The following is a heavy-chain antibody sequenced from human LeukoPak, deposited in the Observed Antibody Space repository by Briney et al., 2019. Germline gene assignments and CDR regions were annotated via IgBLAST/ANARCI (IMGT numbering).Heavy chain of an antibody. CDR2: ISSSGSTI. J-gene: IGHJ4*02. Sequence: PGGSLRLSCAASGFTFSDCYMSWIRQAPGKGLEWVSYISSSGSTIYYADSVKGRFTISRDNAKNSLYLQMNSLRAEDTAVYYCARDLWYYYDSSGPSRLPWGYWGQGTLVTVSS. CDR1: GFTFSDCY. D-gene: IGHD3-22*01. CDR3: ARDLWYYYDSSGPSRLPWGY. V-gene: IGHV3-11*01.